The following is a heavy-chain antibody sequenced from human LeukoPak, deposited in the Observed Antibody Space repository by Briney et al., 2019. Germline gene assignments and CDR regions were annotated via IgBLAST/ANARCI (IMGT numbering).Heavy chain of an antibody. Sequence: GGSLRLSCAASGFTFSSYEMNWVRQAPGKGLEWVSYISSSGSTIYYADSVKGRFTISRDNAKNSLYLQMNSLRAEDTAVYYCASDRGRAVSSWISWLDPWGQGTLVTVSS. J-gene: IGHJ5*02. D-gene: IGHD6-13*01. CDR3: ASDRGRAVSSWISWLDP. V-gene: IGHV3-48*03. CDR2: ISSSGSTI. CDR1: GFTFSSYE.